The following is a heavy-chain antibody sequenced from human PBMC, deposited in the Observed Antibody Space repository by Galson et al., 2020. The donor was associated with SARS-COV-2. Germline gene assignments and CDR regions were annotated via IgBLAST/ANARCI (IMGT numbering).Heavy chain of an antibody. CDR3: ARGPFSDFWSGYAYYYYYMDV. J-gene: IGHJ6*03. Sequence: SVKVSCKASGGTFSSYAISWVRQAPGQGLEWMGGIIPIFGTANYAQKFQGRVTITADESTSTAYMELSSLRSEDTAVYYCARGPFSDFWSGYAYYYYYMDVWGKGTTVTVSS. V-gene: IGHV1-69*13. CDR2: IIPIFGTA. D-gene: IGHD3-3*01. CDR1: GGTFSSYA.